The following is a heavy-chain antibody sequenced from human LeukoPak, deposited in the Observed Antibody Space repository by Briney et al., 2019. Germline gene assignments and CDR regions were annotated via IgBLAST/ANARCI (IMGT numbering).Heavy chain of an antibody. CDR3: ARGRYAPLPDQ. CDR2: IKQDGSEK. CDR1: GFTFSSYW. Sequence: TGGSLRLSCAASGFTFSSYWMSWVRQAPGKGLEWVANIKQDGSEKYYVDSVKGRFTISRDNAKNSLYLQMNGLRAEDTAVYYCARGRYAPLPDQWGQGTLVTVSS. D-gene: IGHD2-15*01. J-gene: IGHJ4*02. V-gene: IGHV3-7*02.